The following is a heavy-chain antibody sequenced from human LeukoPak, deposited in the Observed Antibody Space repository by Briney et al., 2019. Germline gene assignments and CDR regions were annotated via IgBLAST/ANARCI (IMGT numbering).Heavy chain of an antibody. V-gene: IGHV3-33*01. CDR1: GLTFSSYG. J-gene: IGHJ4*02. CDR2: IWYDGSNK. CDR3: ASELGYIVD. Sequence: GRSLRLSCAASGLTFSSYGRNWVRQAPGKGLEWVAVIWYDGSNKYYADSVKGRFTISRDNSKNTLYLQMNSLRVEATAVYYCASELGYIVDWGQGTLVTVSS. D-gene: IGHD6-13*01.